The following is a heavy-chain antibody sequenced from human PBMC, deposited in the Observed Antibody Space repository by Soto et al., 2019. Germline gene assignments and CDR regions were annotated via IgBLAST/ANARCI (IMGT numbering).Heavy chain of an antibody. D-gene: IGHD3-22*01. CDR1: GFTLSRHT. CDR2: IGSRTSDI. J-gene: IGHJ3*02. CDR3: VRDYYDTSGYPNTFDM. V-gene: IGHV3-21*01. Sequence: PGGSLRLSCAASGFTLSRHTMNWVRQAPGKGLEWVSFIGSRTSDIYYADSVKGRFTISRDNAKNSLYLDLTRLRAEDTAVYFCVRDYYDTSGYPNTFDMWGQGXMVPV.